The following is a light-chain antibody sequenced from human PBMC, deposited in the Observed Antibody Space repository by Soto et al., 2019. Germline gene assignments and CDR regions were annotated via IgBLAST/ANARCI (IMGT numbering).Light chain of an antibody. V-gene: IGLV2-14*01. CDR1: SSDVGGYNY. Sequence: QSALTQPASVSGSPGQSITISCTGTSSDVGGYNYVSWYQQHPGKAPKVMIHDVSNRPSGVSSRFSGSKSGNTASLTISGLQAEDEADYYCSSYTSSSTPYVFGTGTTLTVL. CDR2: DVS. CDR3: SSYTSSSTPYV. J-gene: IGLJ1*01.